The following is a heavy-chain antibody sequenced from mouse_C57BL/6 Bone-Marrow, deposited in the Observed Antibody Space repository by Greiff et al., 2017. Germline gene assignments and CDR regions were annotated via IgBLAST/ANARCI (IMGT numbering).Heavy chain of an antibody. CDR2: IYPETGGT. CDR3: TRRGNYPFAY. V-gene: IGHV1-15*01. J-gene: IGHJ3*01. D-gene: IGHD2-1*01. Sequence: VKLMESGAELVRPGASVTLSCKASGYTFTDYEMHWVKQTPVHGLEWIGAIYPETGGTAYNQKFTGKALLTADRSSSTAYMELRSLASEDSAVYYCTRRGNYPFAYWGQGTLVTVSA. CDR1: GYTFTDYE.